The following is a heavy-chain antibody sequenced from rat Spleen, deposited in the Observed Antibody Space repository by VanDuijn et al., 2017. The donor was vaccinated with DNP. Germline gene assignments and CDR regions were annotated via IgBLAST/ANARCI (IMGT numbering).Heavy chain of an antibody. J-gene: IGHJ2*01. V-gene: IGHV2S8*01. CDR3: NRNEFGQPGVY. CDR1: GFSLTSYG. D-gene: IGHD1-4*01. Sequence: QVQLKESGPGLVQPSQTLSLTCTVSGFSLTSYGVSWVRQPPGKGLEWIAAISSGGSTYYNSALKSRLSISRDTSKSQVFLKMNSLQTDDTGIYYCNRNEFGQPGVYWGQGVMVTVSS. CDR2: ISSGGST.